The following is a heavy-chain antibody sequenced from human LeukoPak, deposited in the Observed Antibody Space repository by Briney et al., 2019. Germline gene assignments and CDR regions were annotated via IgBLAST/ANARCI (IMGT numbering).Heavy chain of an antibody. CDR1: GYTLTELS. D-gene: IGHD5-24*01. V-gene: IGHV1-46*01. Sequence: GASVKVSCKVSGYTLTELSMHWVRQAPGQGPEWMGVISPSGGSTTYAQKFQGRVTLTRDMSTSTDYLELSSLRSEDTAVYYCARDNSVRDAAWWFNPWGQGTLVTVSS. CDR3: ARDNSVRDAAWWFNP. CDR2: ISPSGGST. J-gene: IGHJ5*02.